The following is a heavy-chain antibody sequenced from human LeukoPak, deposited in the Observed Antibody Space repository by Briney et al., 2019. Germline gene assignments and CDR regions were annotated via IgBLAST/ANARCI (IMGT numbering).Heavy chain of an antibody. D-gene: IGHD3/OR15-3a*01. CDR2: ISSRGDIT. J-gene: IGHJ5*02. CDR3: TKGPHGQSPRPAS. V-gene: IGHV3-23*01. CDR1: GFTFTSYA. Sequence: GGSLRLSCAASGFTFTSYAMSWVRQAPGKGLEWVSAISSRGDITYYADSVKGRFTISRDNSKNTLFLQMSSLRAEDTAVYYCTKGPHGQSPRPASWGQGTLVTVSS.